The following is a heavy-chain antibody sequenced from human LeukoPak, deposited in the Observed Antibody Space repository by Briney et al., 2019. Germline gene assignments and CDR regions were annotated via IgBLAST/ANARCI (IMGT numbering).Heavy chain of an antibody. Sequence: SETLSLTCTVSGGSISSYYWSWIRQPPGKGLEWIGYIYYSGTTNYNPSLKSRVTISVDTSKNQFSLKLSSVTAADTAVYYCARGAPSSGYFPFDYWGQGTLVTVSS. J-gene: IGHJ4*02. CDR3: ARGAPSSGYFPFDY. D-gene: IGHD3-22*01. CDR1: GGSISSYY. V-gene: IGHV4-59*01. CDR2: IYYSGTT.